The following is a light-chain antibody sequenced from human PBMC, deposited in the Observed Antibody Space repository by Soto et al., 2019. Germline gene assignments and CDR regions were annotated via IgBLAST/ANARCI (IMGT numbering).Light chain of an antibody. CDR3: QQYGSSPPYT. J-gene: IGKJ2*01. V-gene: IGKV3-20*01. Sequence: EIVLTQSPGTLSLSPGERATLSCRASQSVSGNNLAWYQQKPGRSPRLLIYGSSDRATGIPDRFSGSGSGTDFTLTITRVEPEDFAVYYCQQYGSSPPYTFGQGTKLEIK. CDR1: QSVSGNN. CDR2: GSS.